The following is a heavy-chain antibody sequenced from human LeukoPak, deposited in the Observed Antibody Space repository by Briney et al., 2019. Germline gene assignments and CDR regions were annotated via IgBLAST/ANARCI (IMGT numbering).Heavy chain of an antibody. CDR1: GFSLTSNG. V-gene: IGHV3-30*03. J-gene: IGHJ6*02. CDR2: LSHDGNKK. D-gene: IGHD3-10*01. CDR3: ARDIRVRYMPMVRAVEYYQYHAMDV. Sequence: PGGSLRLSCAASGFSLTSNGMQWVRQAPGKGLEWVTFLSHDGNKKYYADSVKGRFTVSRDSSKSTLFLQMDSLRRDDTAVYYCARDIRVRYMPMVRAVEYYQYHAMDVWGQGTTVTVYS.